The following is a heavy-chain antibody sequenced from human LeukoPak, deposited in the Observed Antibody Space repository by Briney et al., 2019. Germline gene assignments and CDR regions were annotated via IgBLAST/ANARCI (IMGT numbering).Heavy chain of an antibody. CDR2: IYYTGNT. V-gene: IGHV4-39*07. D-gene: IGHD3-10*01. CDR1: GDSITGYY. Sequence: SETLSLTCSVSGDSITGYYWGWIRQPPGKGLEWIGNIYYTGNTYYNSSLRSRVTISLDTSKNQFSLKVISMTAADTAVYYCARELRTYYYGSGRKGPFDYWGQGTLVTVSS. CDR3: ARELRTYYYGSGRKGPFDY. J-gene: IGHJ4*02.